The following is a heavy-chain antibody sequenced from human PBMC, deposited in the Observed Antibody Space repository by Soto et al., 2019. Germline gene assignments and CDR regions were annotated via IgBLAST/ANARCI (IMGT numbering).Heavy chain of an antibody. J-gene: IGHJ6*02. Sequence: QVQLVDSGGGLVKPGGSLRLSCAASGFTFSDYYMSWIRQAPGKGLEWVSHISSSGSTIYYADSVKGRFTISRDNAKNSLYLQMNSLRAEDTAVYYCARQKAWTGEWLSLYAPGMDVWGQGTTVTVSS. D-gene: IGHD3-22*01. V-gene: IGHV3-11*01. CDR3: ARQKAWTGEWLSLYAPGMDV. CDR1: GFTFSDYY. CDR2: ISSSGSTI.